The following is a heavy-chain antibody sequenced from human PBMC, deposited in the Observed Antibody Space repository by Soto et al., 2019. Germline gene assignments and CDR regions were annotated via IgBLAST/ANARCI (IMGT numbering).Heavy chain of an antibody. V-gene: IGHV4-59*01. J-gene: IGHJ5*02. D-gene: IGHD2-15*01. CDR3: ARDNWAAHCSGGSCYSVPWFDP. CDR2: IYYSGST. Sequence: PSETLSLTCTVSGGSISSYYWSWLRQPPGKGLEWIGYIYYSGSTNYNPSLKSRVTISVDTSKNQFSLKLSSVTAADTAVYYCARDNWAAHCSGGSCYSVPWFDPWGQGTLVTVSS. CDR1: GGSISSYY.